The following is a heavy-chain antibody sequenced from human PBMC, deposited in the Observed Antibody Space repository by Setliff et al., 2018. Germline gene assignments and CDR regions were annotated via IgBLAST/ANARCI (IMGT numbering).Heavy chain of an antibody. V-gene: IGHV1-46*03. D-gene: IGHD4-17*01. CDR2: INPSGGST. J-gene: IGHJ3*02. Sequence: ASVKVSCKASGYTFTSYYMHWVRQAPGQGLEWMGIINPSGGSTSYAQKFQGRVTMTRDTSTSTVYMEQSSLRSEDTAVYYCARVQMAYGDYSGAFDIWGQGTMVTVSS. CDR1: GYTFTSYY. CDR3: ARVQMAYGDYSGAFDI.